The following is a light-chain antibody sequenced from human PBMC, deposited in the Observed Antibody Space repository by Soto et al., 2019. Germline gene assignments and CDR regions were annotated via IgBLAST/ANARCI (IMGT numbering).Light chain of an antibody. CDR3: QQYGSSPPYT. V-gene: IGKV3-20*01. Sequence: EVVLTQSPVTLSLSPGERATLSCRASQTVSNNYLAWYQQKPGQAPRLLIFGSSDRATGIPHRFSGSGSGTDFTLTISRLEPEDFAVCYCQQYGSSPPYTFGQGTKLEIK. CDR2: GSS. J-gene: IGKJ2*01. CDR1: QTVSNNY.